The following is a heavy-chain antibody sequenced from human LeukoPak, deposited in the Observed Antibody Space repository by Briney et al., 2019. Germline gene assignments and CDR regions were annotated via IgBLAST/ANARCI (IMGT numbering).Heavy chain of an antibody. V-gene: IGHV3-30*18. D-gene: IGHD6-6*01. CDR2: ISNDGSNK. J-gene: IGHJ4*02. Sequence: GKSLRLSCAASGFAFNTFGMDWVRQAPGKGLEWVAFISNDGSNKNYADSVKGRFTISRDNSKNTLYLQMDSLKPEDTAVYYCANLARPLDYWGQGALVTVSS. CDR1: GFAFNTFG. CDR3: ANLARPLDY.